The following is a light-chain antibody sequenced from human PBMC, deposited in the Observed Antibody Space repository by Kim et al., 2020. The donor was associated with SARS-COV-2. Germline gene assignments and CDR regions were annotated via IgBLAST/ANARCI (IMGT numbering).Light chain of an antibody. J-gene: IGLJ1*01. V-gene: IGLV1-44*01. CDR2: IND. CDR3: SAWDDSLSGYV. CDR1: RFNIGINT. Sequence: GQRVTSSCSGSRFNIGINTVNWYQHLQGTAPQLLIYINDQRPSGVPDRFSGSKSGTSASLAISGLQSEDEADYYGSAWDDSLSGYVFGTGTKVTVL.